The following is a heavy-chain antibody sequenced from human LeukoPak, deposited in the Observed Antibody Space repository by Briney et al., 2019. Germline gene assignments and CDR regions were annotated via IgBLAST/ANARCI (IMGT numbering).Heavy chain of an antibody. D-gene: IGHD1-26*01. CDR3: ARARAHSYYYYGMDV. CDR2: IYYSGST. J-gene: IGHJ6*02. CDR1: GGSVSSYY. Sequence: SETLSLTCTVSGGSVSSYYWSWIRQPPGKGLEWIGYIYYSGSTNYNPSLKSRVTILVDTSKNQFSLKLSSVTAADTAVYYCARARAHSYYYYGMDVWGQGTTVTVSS. V-gene: IGHV4-59*08.